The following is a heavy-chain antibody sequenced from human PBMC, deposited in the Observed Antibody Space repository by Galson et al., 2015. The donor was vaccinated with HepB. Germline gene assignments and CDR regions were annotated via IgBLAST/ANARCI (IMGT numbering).Heavy chain of an antibody. D-gene: IGHD4-17*01. Sequence: SVKVSCKASGYTFTNYGISWVRRAPGQGLEWMGWISAYNGNTNYAQKLQGRVTMTTDTSTSTAYMELRSLRSDDTAVYYCARVNGDYGSFDYWGQGTLVTVSS. CDR2: ISAYNGNT. CDR1: GYTFTNYG. CDR3: ARVNGDYGSFDY. J-gene: IGHJ4*02. V-gene: IGHV1-18*01.